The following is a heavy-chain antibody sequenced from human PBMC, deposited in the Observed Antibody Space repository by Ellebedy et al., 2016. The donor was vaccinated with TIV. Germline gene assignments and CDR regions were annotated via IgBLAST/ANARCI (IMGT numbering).Heavy chain of an antibody. CDR3: AKGSLSLLLSAFDM. CDR2: INCNGAII. D-gene: IGHD2-15*01. CDR1: GFTFGDFA. V-gene: IGHV3-9*01. J-gene: IGHJ3*02. Sequence: SLKISXEASGFTFGDFAMNWVRQAPGKGLEWVSAINCNGAIIAYADSVKGRFTISRDNAKGSLDLQMNSLRTEDTAFYYCAKGSLSLLLSAFDMWGQGTMVTVSA.